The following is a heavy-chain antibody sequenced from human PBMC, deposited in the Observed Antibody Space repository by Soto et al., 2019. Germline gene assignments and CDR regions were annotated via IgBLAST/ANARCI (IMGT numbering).Heavy chain of an antibody. CDR2: IGPTEAHAP. J-gene: IGHJ3*01. D-gene: IGHD2-2*02. Sequence: PGGSLRLSCMASGYPFGDYAMRWVRQAPGKGLEWVSAIGPTEAHAPAYAASVKGRFTISRDNSRNILYLQMTNLRAEDTGVYYCAKDAIPYNGRDDAFDLWGQGTMVTVSS. CDR1: GYPFGDYA. V-gene: IGHV3-23*01. CDR3: AKDAIPYNGRDDAFDL.